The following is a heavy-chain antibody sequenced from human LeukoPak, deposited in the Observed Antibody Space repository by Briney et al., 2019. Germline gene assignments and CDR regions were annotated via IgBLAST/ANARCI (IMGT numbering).Heavy chain of an antibody. Sequence: GGSLRLSCAASGFTFSSYSMNWVRQAPGKGLEWVSSISSSSSYIYYADSVKGRFTISRDNARNSLYLQMNSLRAEDTAVYYCARPPDTYYYYMDVWGKGTTVTVSS. V-gene: IGHV3-21*01. CDR2: ISSSSSYI. CDR1: GFTFSSYS. CDR3: ARPPDTYYYYMDV. D-gene: IGHD5-18*01. J-gene: IGHJ6*03.